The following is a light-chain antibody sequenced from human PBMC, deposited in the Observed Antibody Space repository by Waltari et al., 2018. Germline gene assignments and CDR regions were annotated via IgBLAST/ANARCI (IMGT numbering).Light chain of an antibody. J-gene: IGLJ3*02. V-gene: IGLV3-21*02. CDR1: NLGDKR. CDR2: DDS. Sequence: SYVLTQPPSESVAPGQTAHLTCLGNNLGDKRVHLFRQKAGQAPVLVIYDDSDRPSGIPERFSGSNSGDTATLTISRVEAGDEAAYFCRVWDTRRDHPVFGGGTKLTVL. CDR3: RVWDTRRDHPV.